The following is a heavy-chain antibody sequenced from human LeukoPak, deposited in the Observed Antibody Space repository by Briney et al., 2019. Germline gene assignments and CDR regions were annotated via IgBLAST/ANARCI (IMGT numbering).Heavy chain of an antibody. D-gene: IGHD4-11*01. CDR2: ISYDGSNK. Sequence: QPGGSLRLSCAASGFTFSSYAMHWVRQAPGKGLEWVAVISYDGSNKYYADSVKGRFTISRDNSKNTLYLQMNSLRAEDTAVYYCAKEQGNYDRGYMDVWGKGTTVTVSS. J-gene: IGHJ6*03. V-gene: IGHV3-30-3*01. CDR1: GFTFSSYA. CDR3: AKEQGNYDRGYMDV.